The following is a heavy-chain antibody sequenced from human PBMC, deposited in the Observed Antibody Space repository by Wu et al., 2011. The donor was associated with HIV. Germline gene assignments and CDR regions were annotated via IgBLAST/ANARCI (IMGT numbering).Heavy chain of an antibody. J-gene: IGHJ5*02. CDR2: INPKSGDT. CDR1: GYTFTGYY. CDR3: ARGSASNNIWSGTVDP. Sequence: QVQLVQSGAEVKKPGASVKVSCKASGYTFTGYYMLWVRQAPGQGLEWMGWINPKSGDTHSAQKFLGRVTMTRDTSISTANMELNRLRSDDTAVYYCARGSASNNIWSGTVDPWGQGTLVTVSS. D-gene: IGHD3-3*01. V-gene: IGHV1-2*02.